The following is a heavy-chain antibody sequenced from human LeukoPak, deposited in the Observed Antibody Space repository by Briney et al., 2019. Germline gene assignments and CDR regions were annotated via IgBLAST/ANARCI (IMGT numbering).Heavy chain of an antibody. J-gene: IGHJ5*02. CDR3: ARDPPGSYRRNNWFDP. Sequence: ASVKVSCKASGYTFTSYAMNWVRQAPGQGLEWMGWINTNTGNPTYAQGFTGRFVFSLDTSVSTAYLQISSLKAEDTAVYYCARDPPGSYRRNNWFDPWGQGTLVTVSS. D-gene: IGHD3-16*02. CDR1: GYTFTSYA. CDR2: INTNTGNP. V-gene: IGHV7-4-1*02.